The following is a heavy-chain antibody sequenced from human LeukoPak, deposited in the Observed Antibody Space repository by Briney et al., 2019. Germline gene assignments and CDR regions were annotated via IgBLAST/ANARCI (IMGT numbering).Heavy chain of an antibody. CDR2: ISGGGDTT. J-gene: IGHJ3*02. V-gene: IGHV3-23*01. Sequence: PGGSLRLSCAASGFTFSSYAMNWVRQAPGKGLEWVSGISGGGDTTFYADSVKGRFTISGDNSKNMLYLQMNSLRAEDTAVYYCEKLSSSTSSDAFDIWGQGTMVTVSS. CDR3: EKLSSSTSSDAFDI. D-gene: IGHD2-2*01. CDR1: GFTFSSYA.